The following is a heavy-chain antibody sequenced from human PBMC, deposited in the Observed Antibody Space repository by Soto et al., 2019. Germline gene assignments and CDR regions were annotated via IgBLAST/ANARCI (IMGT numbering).Heavy chain of an antibody. CDR3: ARFVPDPHFYDTSGYFIDF. Sequence: GGSLRLSCAASGFTVSSSCMSWVRQAPGKGLEWVANIKEDGRQKYYVDSVKGRFTISVDTSKNQFSLRLTSVTAADTAVYWCARFVPDPHFYDTSGYFIDFRGQRTLVIV. V-gene: IGHV3-7*03. D-gene: IGHD3-22*01. CDR1: GFTVSSSC. J-gene: IGHJ4*02. CDR2: IKEDGRQK.